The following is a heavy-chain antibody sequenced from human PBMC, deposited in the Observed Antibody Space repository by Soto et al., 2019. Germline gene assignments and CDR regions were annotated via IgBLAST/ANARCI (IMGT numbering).Heavy chain of an antibody. D-gene: IGHD6-13*01. CDR1: GYTFTSYG. CDR3: ARDQYSSSPQCALDI. CDR2: ISAYNGNT. Sequence: ASVKVSCKASGYTFTSYGISWVRQAPGQGLEWMGWISAYNGNTNYAQKLQGRVTMTTDTSTSTAYMELRSLRSDDTAVYYCARDQYSSSPQCALDIWGQGTMVTVSS. J-gene: IGHJ3*02. V-gene: IGHV1-18*01.